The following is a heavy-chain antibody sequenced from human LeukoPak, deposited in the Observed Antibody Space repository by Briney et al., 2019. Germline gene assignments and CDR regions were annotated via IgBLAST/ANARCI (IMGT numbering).Heavy chain of an antibody. CDR2: IYYSGST. CDR1: GGSISSSSYY. J-gene: IGHJ4*02. D-gene: IGHD2-2*02. Sequence: SGTLSLTCTVSGGSISSSSYYWGWIRQPPGKGLEWLGSIYYSGSTYYNPSIKSRVAISVDTSKNQFSLKLSSVTAADTAVYYCASLNVYCSSTSCYTPPLYWGQGTLVTVSS. V-gene: IGHV4-39*01. CDR3: ASLNVYCSSTSCYTPPLY.